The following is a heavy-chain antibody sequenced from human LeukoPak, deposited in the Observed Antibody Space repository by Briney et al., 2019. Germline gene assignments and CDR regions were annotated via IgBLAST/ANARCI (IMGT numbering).Heavy chain of an antibody. CDR1: GGSISSGGYY. CDR2: IYHSGST. D-gene: IGHD5-18*01. V-gene: IGHV4-30-2*01. Sequence: PSETLSPTCTVSGGSISSGGYYWSWIRQPPGKGLEWIGYIYHSGSTYYNPSLKSRVTISVDRSKNQFSLKLSSVTAADTAVYYCARYSTAMGTGYYMDVWGKGTTVTVSS. CDR3: ARYSTAMGTGYYMDV. J-gene: IGHJ6*03.